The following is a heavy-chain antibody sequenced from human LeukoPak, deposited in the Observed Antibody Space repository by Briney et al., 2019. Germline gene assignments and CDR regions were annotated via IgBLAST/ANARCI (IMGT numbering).Heavy chain of an antibody. D-gene: IGHD3-16*02. J-gene: IGHJ4*02. CDR2: IYSGGST. Sequence: GGSLRLSCAASGFTVSSNYMSWVRKAPGKGLKWVSVIYSGGSTYYADSVKGRFTISRDNSKNTLYLQMNSLRAEDTAVYYCARVGGVWGSYRLDYWGQGTLVTVSS. V-gene: IGHV3-66*01. CDR1: GFTVSSNY. CDR3: ARVGGVWGSYRLDY.